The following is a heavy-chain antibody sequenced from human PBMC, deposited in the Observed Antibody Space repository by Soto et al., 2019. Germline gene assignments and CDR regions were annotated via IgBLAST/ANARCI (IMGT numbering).Heavy chain of an antibody. CDR2: IYYSGST. CDR1: GGSISSGDYY. D-gene: IGHD6-13*01. CDR3: ASPPRGYYGMDV. J-gene: IGHJ6*02. Sequence: SETLSLTCTVSGGSISSGDYYWSWIRQPPGKGLEWIGYIYYSGSTYYNPSLKSRVTISVDTSKNQFSLKLSSVTAADTAVYYCASPPRGYYGMDVWGQGTTVTVSS. V-gene: IGHV4-30-4*01.